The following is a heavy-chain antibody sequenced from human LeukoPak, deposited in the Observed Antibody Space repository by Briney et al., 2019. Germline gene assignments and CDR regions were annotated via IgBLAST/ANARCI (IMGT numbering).Heavy chain of an antibody. D-gene: IGHD4-17*01. J-gene: IGHJ4*02. V-gene: IGHV3-23*01. Sequence: PGGSLRLSCAASGFTFSSYAMSWVRQAPGKGLEWVSAISGSGGSTYYADSVKGRFTISRDNSKNTLYLQMNSLRAEDTAVCYCARFNDYGDYLFDYWGQGTLVTVSS. CDR1: GFTFSSYA. CDR3: ARFNDYGDYLFDY. CDR2: ISGSGGST.